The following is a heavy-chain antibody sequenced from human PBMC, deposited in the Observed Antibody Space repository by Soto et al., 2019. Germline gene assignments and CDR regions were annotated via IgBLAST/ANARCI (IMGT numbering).Heavy chain of an antibody. D-gene: IGHD3-10*01. V-gene: IGHV3-23*01. CDR2: ISGSGGST. CDR3: AKDLKNGDDDFDY. CDR1: GFTFSSYA. J-gene: IGHJ4*02. Sequence: PVGSLRLSCAASGFTFSSYAMSWVRQAPGKGLEWVSAISGSGGSTYYADSVKGRFTLSRDNSKNTLYLQMNSLRAEETAVYYCAKDLKNGDDDFDYWGQGPWSPSPQ.